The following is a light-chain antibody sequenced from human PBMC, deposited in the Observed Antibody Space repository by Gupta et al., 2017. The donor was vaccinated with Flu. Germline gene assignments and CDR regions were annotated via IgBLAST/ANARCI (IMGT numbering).Light chain of an antibody. V-gene: IGLV2-11*03. CDR1: DVGAYNY. J-gene: IGLJ2*01. Sequence: DVGAYNYFSWYQQLPGKAPKVVIYDLNKRPSGVPDRFSGSKSGNTASWTISGLQVDDEADYYCSAYAGSSIFVIFGGGTKLTVL. CDR2: DLN. CDR3: SAYAGSSIFVI.